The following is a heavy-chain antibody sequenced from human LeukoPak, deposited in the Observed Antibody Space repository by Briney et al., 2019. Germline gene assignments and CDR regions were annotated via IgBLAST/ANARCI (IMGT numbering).Heavy chain of an antibody. CDR2: IKCKTDGGTT. Sequence: GGSLRLSCAASGFTFSNAWMNWVRQAPGKGLEWVGRIKCKTDGGTTDYAAPVKGRFTISRDDSKNTLYLQMNSLKTEDTAVYYCTAAVATLFDYWGQGTLVTVSS. CDR3: TAAVATLFDY. V-gene: IGHV3-15*07. D-gene: IGHD5-12*01. CDR1: GFTFSNAW. J-gene: IGHJ4*02.